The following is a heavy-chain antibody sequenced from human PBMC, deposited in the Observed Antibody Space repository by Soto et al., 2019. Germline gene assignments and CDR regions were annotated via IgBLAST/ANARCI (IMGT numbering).Heavy chain of an antibody. V-gene: IGHV3-30*18. J-gene: IGHJ2*01. CDR2: ISYDGSNK. CDR3: AKDSTVVVTAIGSWYFDL. D-gene: IGHD2-21*02. Sequence: QVQLVESGGGVVQPGRSLRLSCAASGFTFSSYGMHWVRQAPGKGLEWVAVISYDGSNKYYADSVKGRFTISRDNSKNTFYLQMKSLRAEDTAVYYCAKDSTVVVTAIGSWYFDLWGRGTLVTVSS. CDR1: GFTFSSYG.